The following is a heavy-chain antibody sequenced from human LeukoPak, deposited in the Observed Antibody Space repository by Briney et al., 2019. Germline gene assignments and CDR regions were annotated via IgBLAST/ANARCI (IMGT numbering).Heavy chain of an antibody. CDR1: GGSISSCSYY. D-gene: IGHD3-22*01. J-gene: IGHJ6*03. CDR2: IYYSGST. CDR3: AREEYYYDSSGYSSSYYYYMDV. Sequence: SETLSLTCTVSGGSISSCSYYWGWIRPPPGKGLEWIGSIYYSGSTYNHPSLKSRVNISIDTSKNQFSLKLSSVTAADTAVYYCAREEYYYDSSGYSSSYYYYMDVWGKGTTVTVSS. V-gene: IGHV4-39*07.